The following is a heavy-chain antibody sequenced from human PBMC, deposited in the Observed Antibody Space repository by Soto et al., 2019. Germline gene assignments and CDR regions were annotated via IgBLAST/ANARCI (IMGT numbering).Heavy chain of an antibody. J-gene: IGHJ4*02. CDR3: ARDRLFQGPGGGWYADY. CDR1: GYSFSDYY. V-gene: IGHV1-2*02. CDR2: INPKNGGT. D-gene: IGHD6-19*01. Sequence: GASVKVSCKAAGYSFSDYYIHWLRQAPGQGLEWMGWINPKNGGTNYAQIFQDRVSVTRDTSISTVYMELSGLKFDDTAVYFCARDRLFQGPGGGWYADYWGQGALVTVSS.